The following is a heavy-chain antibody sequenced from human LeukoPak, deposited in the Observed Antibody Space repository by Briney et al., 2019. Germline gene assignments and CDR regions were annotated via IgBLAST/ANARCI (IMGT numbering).Heavy chain of an antibody. V-gene: IGHV3-30-3*01. Sequence: GSSLRLSCAAWVFTFSIYAMHWVRQAPAKGLEGVAVTSYDGSNKYYADSVKGRFTISRDNSKNTLYLQMNSLRAEDTAVYYCARGRYYYGSGTSMDVWGQGTTVTVSS. D-gene: IGHD3-10*01. CDR1: VFTFSIYA. CDR2: TSYDGSNK. J-gene: IGHJ6*02. CDR3: ARGRYYYGSGTSMDV.